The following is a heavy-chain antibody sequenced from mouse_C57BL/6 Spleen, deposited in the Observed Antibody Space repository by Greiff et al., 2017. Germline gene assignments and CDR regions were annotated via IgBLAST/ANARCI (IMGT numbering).Heavy chain of an antibody. V-gene: IGHV5-17*01. J-gene: IGHJ2*01. CDR1: GFTFSDYG. CDR2: ISSGSRTI. CDR3: AREDSSGPVDY. D-gene: IGHD3-2*02. Sequence: EVKLMESGGGLVKPGGSLKLSCAASGFTFSDYGMHWVRQAPEKGLEWVAYISSGSRTIYYADTVKGRFTISRDNAKNTLFLQMTSPRSEDTAMYYCAREDSSGPVDYWGQGTTLTVSS.